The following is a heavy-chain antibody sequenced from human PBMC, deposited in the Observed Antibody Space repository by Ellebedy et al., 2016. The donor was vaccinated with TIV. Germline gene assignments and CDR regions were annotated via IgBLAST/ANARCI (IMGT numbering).Heavy chain of an antibody. CDR2: ISGSGGST. V-gene: IGHV3-23*01. Sequence: GESLKISCAASGFTFSSYAMSWVRQAPGKGLEWVSAISGSGGSTYYADSVRGRFTISRDNSKNTLYLQMNSLRTEDTAVYYCARTYCSSSSCSYAMDVWGQGTTVTVSS. D-gene: IGHD2-2*01. CDR3: ARTYCSSSSCSYAMDV. CDR1: GFTFSSYA. J-gene: IGHJ6*02.